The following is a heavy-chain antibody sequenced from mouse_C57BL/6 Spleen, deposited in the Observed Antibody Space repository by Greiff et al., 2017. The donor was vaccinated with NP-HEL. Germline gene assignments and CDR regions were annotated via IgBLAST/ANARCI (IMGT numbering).Heavy chain of an antibody. V-gene: IGHV5-9-1*02. CDR3: TRGGAYYGSSNWYFDV. CDR1: GFTFSSYA. D-gene: IGHD1-1*01. Sequence: EVQLVESGEGLVKPGGSLKLSCAASGFTFSSYAMSWVRQTPEKRLEWVAYISSGGDYIYYADTVKGRFTISRDNARNTLYLQMSSLKSEDTAMYYCTRGGAYYGSSNWYFDVWGTGTTVTVSS. CDR2: ISSGGDYI. J-gene: IGHJ1*03.